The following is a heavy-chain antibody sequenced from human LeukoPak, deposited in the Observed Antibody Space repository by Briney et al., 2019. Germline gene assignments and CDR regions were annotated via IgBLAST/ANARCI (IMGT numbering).Heavy chain of an antibody. Sequence: SETLSLTCTVSGYSINSGYYWSWIRQPPGKRLEWIGSIYYSGSTYSNPTLKSRLTISVDTSKNQISLNLTSVTAADAAVYYCASFLLGAVAVRYFDYWGQGTLVTVSS. CDR3: ASFLLGAVAVRYFDY. V-gene: IGHV4-38-2*02. CDR2: IYYSGST. CDR1: GYSINSGYY. D-gene: IGHD6-19*01. J-gene: IGHJ4*02.